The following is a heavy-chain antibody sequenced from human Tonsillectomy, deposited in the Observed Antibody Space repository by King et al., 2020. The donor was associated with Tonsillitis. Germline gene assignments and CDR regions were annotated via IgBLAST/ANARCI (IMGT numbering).Heavy chain of an antibody. Sequence: VQLVESGGGWVQPGRSLRLSCAASGFTFDDYAMHWVRQAPGKGLEWVSGISWNSGSIGYADSVKGRFTISRDNAKNSLYLQMNSLRAEDTALYYCAKGAYSTVAGHAVGGAFDIWGQGTMVTVSS. CDR3: AKGAYSTVAGHAVGGAFDI. J-gene: IGHJ3*02. D-gene: IGHD6-19*01. CDR1: GFTFDDYA. CDR2: ISWNSGSI. V-gene: IGHV3-9*01.